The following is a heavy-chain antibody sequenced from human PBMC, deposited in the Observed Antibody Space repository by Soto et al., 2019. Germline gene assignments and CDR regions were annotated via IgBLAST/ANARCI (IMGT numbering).Heavy chain of an antibody. CDR1: GGNFTRHG. CDR2: IIPSFGSP. CDR3: ARGKEDSAWYWGVDF. D-gene: IGHD6-19*01. J-gene: IGHJ4*02. Sequence: QIQLVQSGAEVKKPGSSVKVSCKASGGNFTRHGISWVRQAPGQGLEWMGGIIPSFGSPRYAQKFKGRVTFSADESASTVYMDLSSLISDVTAIYYCARGKEDSAWYWGVDFWGQGTSVTVSS. V-gene: IGHV1-69*12.